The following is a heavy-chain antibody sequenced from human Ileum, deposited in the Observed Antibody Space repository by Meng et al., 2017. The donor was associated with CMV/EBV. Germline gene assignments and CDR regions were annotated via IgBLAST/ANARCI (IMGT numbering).Heavy chain of an antibody. Sequence: KAYGGTFSSYAISWVRQAPGQGLEWMGGIIPIFGTANYAQKFQGRVTITTDESTSTAYMELSSLRSEDTAVYYCATGYGGNPDVYFDYWGQGTLVTVSS. CDR3: ATGYGGNPDVYFDY. D-gene: IGHD4-23*01. J-gene: IGHJ4*02. CDR1: GGTFSSYA. V-gene: IGHV1-69*05. CDR2: IIPIFGTA.